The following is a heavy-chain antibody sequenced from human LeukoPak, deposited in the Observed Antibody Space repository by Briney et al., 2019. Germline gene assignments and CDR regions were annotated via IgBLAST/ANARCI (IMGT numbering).Heavy chain of an antibody. Sequence: SETLSLTCAVSGGSFSGYYWSWIRQPPRKGGEWIGEINHSGRTNYNPSLQSRVTISVDPSKIPFSLKLSSVTAADTAVYYCARGRITFGGVIVIPRYYYMDVWGKGTTVTVSS. CDR1: GGSFSGYY. D-gene: IGHD3-16*02. V-gene: IGHV4-34*01. CDR3: ARGRITFGGVIVIPRYYYMDV. J-gene: IGHJ6*03. CDR2: INHSGRT.